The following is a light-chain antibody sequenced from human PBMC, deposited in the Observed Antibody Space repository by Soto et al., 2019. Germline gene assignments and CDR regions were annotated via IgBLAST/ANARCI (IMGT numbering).Light chain of an antibody. Sequence: QSALTQPASVSGSPGQSITISCTGTSSDLGYYDYVSWYQHHSGKAPKLIIYEVNNRPSGVSNRFSGSKSVNTASLTISGLQAEDEAEYYCSSHSSSSAYYVFGTGTKLTVL. V-gene: IGLV2-14*01. CDR3: SSHSSSSAYYV. CDR1: SSDLGYYDY. J-gene: IGLJ1*01. CDR2: EVN.